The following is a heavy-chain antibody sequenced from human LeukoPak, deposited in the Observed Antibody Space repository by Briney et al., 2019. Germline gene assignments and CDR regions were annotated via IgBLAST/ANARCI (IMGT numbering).Heavy chain of an antibody. Sequence: GGSLRLSCAASGFTFSSYAMSWVRQAPGKGLEWVSAISGSGGSTYYADSVKGRFTISRDNSKNTLYLQMNSLRAEDTAVYYCARGEYSSSGLDYWGQGTLVTVSS. D-gene: IGHD6-6*01. CDR1: GFTFSSYA. CDR3: ARGEYSSSGLDY. J-gene: IGHJ4*02. V-gene: IGHV3-23*01. CDR2: ISGSGGST.